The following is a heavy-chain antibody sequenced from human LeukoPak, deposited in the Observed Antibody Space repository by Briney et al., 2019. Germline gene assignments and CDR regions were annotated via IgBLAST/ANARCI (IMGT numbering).Heavy chain of an antibody. CDR2: IRYDGSNK. V-gene: IGHV3-30*02. Sequence: GGSLRLSCVGSGFTFSTYEMNWVRQAPGRGLEWGAFIRYDGSNKYFADSVKGRFTISRDSSKNTLYLQMNSLRVDDTAVYYCAKDGTRGIRFGKIPHYFDYWGQGTLVTVSS. CDR3: AKDGTRGIRFGKIPHYFDY. D-gene: IGHD3-10*01. CDR1: GFTFSTYE. J-gene: IGHJ4*02.